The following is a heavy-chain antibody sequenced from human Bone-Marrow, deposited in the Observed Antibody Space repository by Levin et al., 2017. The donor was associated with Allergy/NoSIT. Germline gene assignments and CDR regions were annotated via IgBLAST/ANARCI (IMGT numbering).Heavy chain of an antibody. CDR3: ARDGVPGSGYYDNWFDP. J-gene: IGHJ5*02. V-gene: IGHV3-48*04. D-gene: IGHD3-22*01. Sequence: GGSLRLSCAASGFTFSSYSMNWVRQAPGKGLEWVSHISSSSSTIYYADSVKGRFTISRDNAKNSLFLQMKSLRAEDTAVYYCARDGVPGSGYYDNWFDPWGQGTLVTVSS. CDR2: ISSSSSTI. CDR1: GFTFSSYS.